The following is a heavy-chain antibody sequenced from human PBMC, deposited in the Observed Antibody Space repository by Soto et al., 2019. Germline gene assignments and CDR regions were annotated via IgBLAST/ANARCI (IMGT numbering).Heavy chain of an antibody. V-gene: IGHV4-59*08. D-gene: IGHD6-6*01. Sequence: SETLSLTCTVSGGSISSYYWSWIRQPPGKGLEWIGYIYYSGSTNYNPSLKSRVTISVDTSKNQFSLKLSSVTAADTAVYYCARGRGYSSSSNFDYWGQGTLVTVSS. J-gene: IGHJ4*02. CDR1: GGSISSYY. CDR3: ARGRGYSSSSNFDY. CDR2: IYYSGST.